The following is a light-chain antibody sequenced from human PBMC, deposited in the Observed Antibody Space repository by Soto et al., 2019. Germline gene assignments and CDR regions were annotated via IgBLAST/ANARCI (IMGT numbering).Light chain of an antibody. CDR3: QPYDSVPV. V-gene: IGKV1-33*01. CDR1: QDITKYLNWHQH. CDR2: DTS. Sequence: DIQMTQSPPSLSASIGDRVTITCQASQDITKYLNWHQHLNWYQQKPGKAPNLLIHDTSNLQTGVPSRFSGTRSGTDFTFTISSLQPEDIATYYCQPYDSVPVFGGGTKVEI. J-gene: IGKJ4*01.